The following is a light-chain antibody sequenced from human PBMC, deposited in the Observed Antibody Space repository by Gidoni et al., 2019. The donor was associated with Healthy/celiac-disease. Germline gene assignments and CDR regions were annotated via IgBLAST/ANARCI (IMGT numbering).Light chain of an antibody. Sequence: LSLPVTPGEPASISCRSSQSLLHSNGYNYLDWYLQKPGQSPQLLIYLGSNRASGVPDRFSGSGSGTDFTLKISRVEAEDVGVYYCMQALQTPYSFGQGTKLEIK. CDR1: QSLLHSNGYNY. CDR3: MQALQTPYS. CDR2: LGS. J-gene: IGKJ2*03. V-gene: IGKV2-28*01.